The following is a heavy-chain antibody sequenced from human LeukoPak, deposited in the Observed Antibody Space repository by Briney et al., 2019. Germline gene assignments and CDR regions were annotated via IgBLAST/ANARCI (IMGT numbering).Heavy chain of an antibody. CDR2: IYYSGST. CDR1: GGSISSSINY. V-gene: IGHV4-39*01. Sequence: SETLSLTCTVSGGSISSSINYWGWIRQPPGKGLEWIGSIYYSGSTYYNPSLKSRVTISIATSKNQFSLKLSSVTAADTAVYYCARLVGAATDPFDYWGQGTLVTVSS. CDR3: ARLVGAATDPFDY. D-gene: IGHD1-26*01. J-gene: IGHJ4*02.